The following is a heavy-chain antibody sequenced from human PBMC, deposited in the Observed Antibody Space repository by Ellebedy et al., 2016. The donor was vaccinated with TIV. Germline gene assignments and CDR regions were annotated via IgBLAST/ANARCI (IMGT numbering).Heavy chain of an antibody. D-gene: IGHD4-11*01. Sequence: SETLSLXXVVYGGSFNAFYWSWVRQPPGKGLEWIGENNDRGDSNYNPSLKGRVAISVDESKNEVSLKLGSVTAADTAVYYCVRGYIKYDLWGQGTLVTVSS. J-gene: IGHJ5*02. CDR2: NNDRGDS. CDR3: VRGYIKYDL. CDR1: GGSFNAFY. V-gene: IGHV4-34*01.